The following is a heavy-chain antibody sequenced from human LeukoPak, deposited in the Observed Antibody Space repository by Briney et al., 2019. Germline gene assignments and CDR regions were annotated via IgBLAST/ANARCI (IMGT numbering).Heavy chain of an antibody. CDR2: FDPEDGET. D-gene: IGHD3-10*01. Sequence: ASVKVSCKVSGYTLTELSMHWVRQAPGKGLEWMGGFDPEDGETIYAQKFQGRVTMTEDTSTDTAYMELSSLRSEDTAVYYCATGGGSASILQWEFMNYWGQGTLVTVSS. CDR1: GYTLTELS. CDR3: ATGGGSASILQWEFMNY. V-gene: IGHV1-24*01. J-gene: IGHJ4*02.